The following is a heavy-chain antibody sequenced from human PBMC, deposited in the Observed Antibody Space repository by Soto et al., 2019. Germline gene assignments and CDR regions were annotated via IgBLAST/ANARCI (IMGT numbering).Heavy chain of an antibody. CDR2: MNPNSGNT. CDR3: ARIGLWYGDPFDY. Sequence: QVPLVQSGAEVKKPGASVKVSCKASGYTFTSYDINWVRQATGQGLEWMGWMNPNSGNTGDAQKFQGRVTMTRNTSISTDYMELSSLRSEDTAVYYCARIGLWYGDPFDYWGQGTLVTVSS. D-gene: IGHD4-17*01. J-gene: IGHJ4*02. CDR1: GYTFTSYD. V-gene: IGHV1-8*01.